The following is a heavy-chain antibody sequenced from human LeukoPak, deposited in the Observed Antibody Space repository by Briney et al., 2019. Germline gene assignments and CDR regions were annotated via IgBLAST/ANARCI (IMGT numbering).Heavy chain of an antibody. Sequence: SQTLSLTCTVSGGSISSGDYYWSWIRQPPGKGLEWIGYIYYSGSTYYNPSLKSRVTISVDTSKNQFSLKLSSVTAADTAVYYCARHVVDDHTLDYWGQGTLVTVSS. J-gene: IGHJ4*02. V-gene: IGHV4-30-4*01. CDR2: IYYSGST. CDR3: ARHVVDDHTLDY. CDR1: GGSISSGDYY. D-gene: IGHD1-14*01.